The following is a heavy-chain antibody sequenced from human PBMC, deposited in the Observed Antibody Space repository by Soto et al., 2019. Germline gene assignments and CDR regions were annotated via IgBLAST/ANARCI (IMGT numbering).Heavy chain of an antibody. V-gene: IGHV1-24*01. Sequence: GASVKVSCKASGYTFTSYSISWVRQAPGKGLEWMGGFDPEDGETIYAQKFQGRVTMTEDTSTDTAYMELSSLRSEDTAVYYCARVVYGSGSYQGYFDLWGRGTLVTVSS. J-gene: IGHJ2*01. D-gene: IGHD3-10*01. CDR2: FDPEDGET. CDR1: GYTFTSYS. CDR3: ARVVYGSGSYQGYFDL.